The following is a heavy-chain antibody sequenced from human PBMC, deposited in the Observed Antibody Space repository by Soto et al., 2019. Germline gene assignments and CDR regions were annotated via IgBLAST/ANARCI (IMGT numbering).Heavy chain of an antibody. V-gene: IGHV5-10-1*01. CDR2: IDPSDSYA. CDR3: TRHKTTPYSSGWYY. Sequence: GESLKISCKGSGYSFSSYWISRVRQLPGKGLEWMGRIDPSDSYANYSPSFQGHVTISADKSISTAYLQWSSLEASDTAMYYCTRHKTTPYSSGWYYWGQGTLVTVSS. CDR1: GYSFSSYW. D-gene: IGHD6-19*01. J-gene: IGHJ4*02.